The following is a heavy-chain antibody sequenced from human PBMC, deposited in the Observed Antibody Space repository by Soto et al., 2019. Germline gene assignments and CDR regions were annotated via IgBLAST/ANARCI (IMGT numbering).Heavy chain of an antibody. V-gene: IGHV1-69*06. CDR2: TGSGTGPG. CDR1: GGTFSTNP. J-gene: IGHJ4*02. Sequence: QVQLVQSGAEVKKPGSSVKFSCKASGGTFSTNPISWVRQAPGQGLEWMGGTGSGTGPGNHAQKFQGRLTITVDKSTSTVYMELSSLSSEDTAVYYCAMRDSGGFYRYFDSRGQGTLVTVSS. D-gene: IGHD2-15*01. CDR3: AMRDSGGFYRYFDS.